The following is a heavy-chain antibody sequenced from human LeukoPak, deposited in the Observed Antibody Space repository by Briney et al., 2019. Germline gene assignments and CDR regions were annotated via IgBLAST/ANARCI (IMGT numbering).Heavy chain of an antibody. J-gene: IGHJ4*02. Sequence: GASVKVSCKASGGTFSSYAISWVRQAPGQGLEWMGGTIPIFGTANYAQKFQGRVTITTDESTSTAYMELSRLRSDDTAVYYCARGKYSGSYYRYYFDYWGQGTLVTVSS. D-gene: IGHD1-26*01. CDR2: TIPIFGTA. CDR1: GGTFSSYA. CDR3: ARGKYSGSYYRYYFDY. V-gene: IGHV1-69*05.